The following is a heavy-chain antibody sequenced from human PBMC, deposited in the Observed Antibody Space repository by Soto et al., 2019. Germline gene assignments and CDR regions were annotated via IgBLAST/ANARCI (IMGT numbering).Heavy chain of an antibody. J-gene: IGHJ3*02. CDR3: ARDRPGGVGAIRDAFDI. Sequence: GASVKVSCKASGGTFSSYAISWVRQAPGQGLEWMGGIIPIFGTANYAQKFQGRVTITADESTSTACMELSSLRSEDTAVYYCARDRPGGVGAIRDAFDIWGQGTMVTVSS. CDR1: GGTFSSYA. D-gene: IGHD1-26*01. CDR2: IIPIFGTA. V-gene: IGHV1-69*13.